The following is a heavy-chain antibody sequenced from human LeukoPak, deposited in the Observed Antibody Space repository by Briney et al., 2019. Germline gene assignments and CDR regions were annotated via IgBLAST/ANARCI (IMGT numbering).Heavy chain of an antibody. Sequence: GGSLRLSCAVSAFTFSSYAMSWVRQAPGKGLEWDSATSGGGGSTYYADSVKGRVTISRDNSKITLYLQMNSLRAEDTAVYYCAKPTYYDFWSGYYPYYFDYWGQGTLVTVSS. V-gene: IGHV3-23*01. D-gene: IGHD3-3*01. CDR2: TSGGGGST. CDR3: AKPTYYDFWSGYYPYYFDY. CDR1: AFTFSSYA. J-gene: IGHJ4*02.